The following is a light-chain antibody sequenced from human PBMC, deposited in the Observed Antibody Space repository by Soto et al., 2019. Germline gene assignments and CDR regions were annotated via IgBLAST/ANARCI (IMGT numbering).Light chain of an antibody. Sequence: QPVLTQPPSASGSPGQSVTMSCTGTSSDVGGYKYVSWYQQHPGKAPKLMIYEVSQRPSGVPDRFSGSKSGNTASLTVSGLQAEDEANYYCSSYAGTNNLVVFGGGTQLTVL. V-gene: IGLV2-8*01. CDR2: EVS. CDR1: SSDVGGYKY. J-gene: IGLJ3*02. CDR3: SSYAGTNNLVV.